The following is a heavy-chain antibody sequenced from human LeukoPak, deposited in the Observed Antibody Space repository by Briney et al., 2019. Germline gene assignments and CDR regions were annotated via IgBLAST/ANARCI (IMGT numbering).Heavy chain of an antibody. Sequence: ASVKVSCKASGYTFTGYYMHWVRQAPGQGLEWMGWINPNSGGTNYAQKFQGRVTMTRDTSISTAYMELSRLRSEDTAVYYCATDLSGYYGDYPGWGQGTLVTVSS. CDR3: ATDLSGYYGDYPG. J-gene: IGHJ4*02. V-gene: IGHV1-2*02. CDR1: GYTFTGYY. CDR2: INPNSGGT. D-gene: IGHD4-17*01.